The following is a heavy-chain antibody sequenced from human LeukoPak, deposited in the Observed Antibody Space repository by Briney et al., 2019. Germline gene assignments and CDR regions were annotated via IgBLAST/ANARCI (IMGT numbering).Heavy chain of an antibody. V-gene: IGHV3-30-3*01. CDR2: ISYDGSNK. D-gene: IGHD6-19*01. Sequence: LSLTCTVSGGSIRSSYYYWGWIRQAPGKGLEWVAVISYDGSNKYYADSVKGRFTISRDNSKNTLYLQMNSLRAEDTAVYYCARDLLIAVAGTSVYWGQGTLVTVSS. CDR3: ARDLLIAVAGTSVY. J-gene: IGHJ4*02. CDR1: GGSIRSSY.